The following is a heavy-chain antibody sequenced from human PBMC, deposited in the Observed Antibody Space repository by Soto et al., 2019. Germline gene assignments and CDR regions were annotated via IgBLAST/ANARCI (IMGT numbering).Heavy chain of an antibody. D-gene: IGHD6-13*01. J-gene: IGHJ6*02. CDR2: IWYDGSNK. CDR1: GFTFSSYG. CDR3: ARDELGGRSWESYYYYYGMDV. V-gene: IGHV3-33*01. Sequence: QVQLVESGGGVVQPGRSLRLSCAASGFTFSSYGMHWVRQAPGKGLEWVAVIWYDGSNKYYADSVKGRFTISRDNSKNTLYLQMNSLRAEDTAVYYCARDELGGRSWESYYYYYGMDVWGQGTTVTVSS.